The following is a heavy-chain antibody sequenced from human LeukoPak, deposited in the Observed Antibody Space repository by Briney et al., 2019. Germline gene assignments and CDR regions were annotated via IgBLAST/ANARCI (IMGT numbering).Heavy chain of an antibody. Sequence: GGSLRLSCAASGFTFTSYAMNWVRQAPGKGLEWVSTISGSGSSTYYVDSVKGRFTISRDNSKNTLYLQMNSLRAEDTAVYYCARERCSGGSCYSPYYYYGMDVWGQGTTVTVSS. CDR1: GFTFTSYA. CDR2: ISGSGSST. D-gene: IGHD2-15*01. V-gene: IGHV3-23*01. CDR3: ARERCSGGSCYSPYYYYGMDV. J-gene: IGHJ6*02.